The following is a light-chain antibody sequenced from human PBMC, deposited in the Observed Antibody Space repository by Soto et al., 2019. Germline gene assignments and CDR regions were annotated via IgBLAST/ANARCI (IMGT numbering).Light chain of an antibody. CDR1: QSVSSNY. V-gene: IGKV3-20*01. Sequence: ETVLTQSPGTLSLSPGERATLSCRASQSVSSNYLAWYQHKPGQASRLLIYGASNRATGIPDRFSGSGSGTDFTLTISRLEPEDFAVYYCQQYVTSPPSWTFGQGTKVEVK. CDR3: QQYVTSPPSWT. J-gene: IGKJ1*01. CDR2: GAS.